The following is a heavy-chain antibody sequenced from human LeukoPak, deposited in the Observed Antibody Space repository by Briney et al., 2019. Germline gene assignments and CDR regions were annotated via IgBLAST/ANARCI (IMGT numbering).Heavy chain of an antibody. D-gene: IGHD3-10*02. CDR3: AELGITMIGGV. Sequence: GGSLRLSCSASGFTFSGYEMNWVRQAPGKGLEWVSYISSSGSTIYYADSVKGRFTISRDNAKNSLYLQMNSLRAEDTAVYYCAELGITMIGGVWGKGTTVTISS. J-gene: IGHJ6*04. CDR2: ISSSGSTI. V-gene: IGHV3-48*03. CDR1: GFTFSGYE.